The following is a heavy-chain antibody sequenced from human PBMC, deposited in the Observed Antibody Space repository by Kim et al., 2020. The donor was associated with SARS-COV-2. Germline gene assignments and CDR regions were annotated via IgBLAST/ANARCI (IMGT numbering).Heavy chain of an antibody. CDR3: ARVGPFSGLVVIPYYFDY. V-gene: IGHV1-3*01. Sequence: QGRVTITRDTSASTAYMELSSLRSEDTAVYYCARVGPFSGLVVIPYYFDYWGQGTLVTVSS. J-gene: IGHJ4*02. D-gene: IGHD3-22*01.